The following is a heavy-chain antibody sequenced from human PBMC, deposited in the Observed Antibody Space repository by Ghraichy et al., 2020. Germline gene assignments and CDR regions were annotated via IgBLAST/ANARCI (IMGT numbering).Heavy chain of an antibody. CDR2: IYYSGST. J-gene: IGHJ4*02. D-gene: IGHD3-9*01. CDR3: ATRSRRYDILTGYYFDY. V-gene: IGHV4-39*01. Sequence: SQTLSLTCTVSGGSISSSGYYWGWIRQPPGKGLEWIGSIYYSGSTYYNQSLKSRVTISVDTSKNQFSLRLSSVTAADTAVYYCATRSRRYDILTGYYFDYWGQGTLVTVSS. CDR1: GGSISSSGYY.